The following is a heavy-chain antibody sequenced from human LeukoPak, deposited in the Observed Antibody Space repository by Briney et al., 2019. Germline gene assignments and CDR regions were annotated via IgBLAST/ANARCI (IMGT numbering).Heavy chain of an antibody. CDR3: ARDSDSGFQ. CDR1: GGSFSFYF. D-gene: IGHD3-16*01. V-gene: IGHV4-34*01. J-gene: IGHJ4*02. CDR2: IDNRGST. Sequence: PSETLSLTCTVSGGSFSFYFWHWIRQPPGEGLDWIGEIDNRGSTQYNPSLRSRGIISIDTSGNHFSLKLTSVTAADTAVYFCARDSDSGFQWGQGMLVTVSS.